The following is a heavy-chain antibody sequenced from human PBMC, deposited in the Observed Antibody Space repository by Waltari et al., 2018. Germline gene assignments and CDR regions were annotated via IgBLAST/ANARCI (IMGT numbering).Heavy chain of an antibody. CDR2: FHHGGNT. V-gene: IGHV4-39*01. Sequence: QLQLQESGPGLVKPSETLSLTCTVSGGSISSGPYYWGCIRQPPEKGLEWIGSFHHGGNTFYNPSLKSRVTISVDRSSNQFSLKLYSLTAADTAVYYCARHGGESYGYLWVDPWGQGTLVTVSS. CDR3: ARHGGESYGYLWVDP. CDR1: GGSISSGPYY. D-gene: IGHD5-18*01. J-gene: IGHJ5*02.